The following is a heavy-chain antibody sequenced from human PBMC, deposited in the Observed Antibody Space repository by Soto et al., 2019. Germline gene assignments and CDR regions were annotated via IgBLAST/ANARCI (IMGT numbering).Heavy chain of an antibody. Sequence: ASVKVSCKASGGTFSSYAISWVRQAPGQGLEWMGGIIPIFGTANYAQKFQGRVTITPDESTSTAYMELSSLRSEDTAVYYCAREIGSSGYYYYYGMDVWGQGTTVTVSS. D-gene: IGHD3-22*01. CDR1: GGTFSSYA. CDR3: AREIGSSGYYYYYGMDV. V-gene: IGHV1-69*13. CDR2: IIPIFGTA. J-gene: IGHJ6*02.